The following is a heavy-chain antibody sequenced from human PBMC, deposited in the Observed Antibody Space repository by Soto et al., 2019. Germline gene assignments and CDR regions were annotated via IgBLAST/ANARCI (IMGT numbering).Heavy chain of an antibody. D-gene: IGHD6-6*01. CDR2: INQDESEK. CDR3: VSSNIVGRPG. V-gene: IGHV3-7*01. Sequence: QLVESRGGSVQPGGSLRLSCAASGFSFRTFWMAWVRQPPGKGLEWVANINQDESEKHYMDSVKGRFTISRDNAKSSLFLQMNSLRAEDTAVYYCVSSNIVGRPGGGQGTMVTVSS. J-gene: IGHJ3*01. CDR1: GFSFRTFW.